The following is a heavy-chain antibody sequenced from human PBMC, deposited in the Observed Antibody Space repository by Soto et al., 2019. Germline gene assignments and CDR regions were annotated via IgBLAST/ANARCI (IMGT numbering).Heavy chain of an antibody. Sequence: GGSLRLSCAVSGLTFRTYGMHWVRQAPGKGLEWVAVIWADGSNRHYADSVKGRFIISRDSSQLYLQMNSLRAEDTAVYYCANEKRRAGAYWGQGTPVTVSS. CDR2: IWADGSNR. J-gene: IGHJ4*02. V-gene: IGHV3-33*03. CDR1: GLTFRTYG. CDR3: ANEKRRAGAY.